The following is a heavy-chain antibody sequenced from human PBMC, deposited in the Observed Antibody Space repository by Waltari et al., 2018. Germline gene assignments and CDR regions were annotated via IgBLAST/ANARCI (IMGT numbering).Heavy chain of an antibody. D-gene: IGHD6-19*01. CDR3: AKQSPSYTRGWYPLES. J-gene: IGHJ4*02. CDR1: GFTVRTNF. V-gene: IGHV3-53*01. Sequence: EVQLVESGGNLIQPGGSLRLSCAASGFTVRTNFISWVRQAPGKGLEWVSSIYSGGNTYYAGSVKGRFTISRDNYKNMVYLEMNSLRAEDTAVYYCAKQSPSYTRGWYPLESWGPGTLVTVSP. CDR2: IYSGGNT.